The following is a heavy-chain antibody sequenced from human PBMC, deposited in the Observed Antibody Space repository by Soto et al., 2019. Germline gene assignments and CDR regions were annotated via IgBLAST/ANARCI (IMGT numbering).Heavy chain of an antibody. CDR1: SGSISSNGYY. D-gene: IGHD6-13*01. CDR2: IYYSGNT. J-gene: IGHJ4*02. Sequence: PXETMSLSRPVSSGSISSNGYYWGWIRQPPGKGLEWISTIYYSGNTYYNPSLKSRVTISVDTSKNQFSLKLSSVTAADTAVYYCARNKGTSTWYLLPDGWGQGTLVTFSS. V-gene: IGHV4-39*01. CDR3: ARNKGTSTWYLLPDG.